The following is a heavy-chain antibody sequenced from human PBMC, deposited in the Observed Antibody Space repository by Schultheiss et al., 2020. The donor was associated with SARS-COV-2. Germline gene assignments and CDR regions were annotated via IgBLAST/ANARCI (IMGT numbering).Heavy chain of an antibody. J-gene: IGHJ4*02. V-gene: IGHV4-34*01. CDR1: GGSFSGYY. CDR3: ARGPHYDYVWGSYGRRRFDY. D-gene: IGHD3-16*01. Sequence: SQTLSLTCAVYGGSFSGYYWSWIRQPPGKGLEWIGSIYYSGSTYYNPSLKSRVTISVDTSKNQFSLKLSSVTAADTAVYYCARGPHYDYVWGSYGRRRFDYWGQGTLVTVSS. CDR2: IYYSGST.